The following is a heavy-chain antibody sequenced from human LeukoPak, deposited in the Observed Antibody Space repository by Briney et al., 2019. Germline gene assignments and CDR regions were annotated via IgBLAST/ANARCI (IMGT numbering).Heavy chain of an antibody. J-gene: IGHJ4*02. CDR3: AKDYSGYECGDY. D-gene: IGHD5-12*01. CDR2: IRGSGGGT. Sequence: GGSLRLSCAASGFTFSSYVMSWVRQAPGKGLEWVSSIRGSGGGTYYADSVKGRFTISRDNSKNTLYLHMNSLRAEDTALYYCAKDYSGYECGDYWGQGTLVTVSS. CDR1: GFTFSSYV. V-gene: IGHV3-23*01.